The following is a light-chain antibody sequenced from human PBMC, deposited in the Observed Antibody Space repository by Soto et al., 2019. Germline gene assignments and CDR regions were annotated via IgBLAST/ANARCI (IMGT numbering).Light chain of an antibody. V-gene: IGKV1-5*01. CDR1: QDVDKW. CDR3: QQYSSYWT. Sequence: ILMSQSPSSLSASVGDTVTITCRASQDVDKWVAWYQQKPGKAPKLLIYNSSTLIGGVPSRFSAVGSGTEYSLTISGLQPEDVATYYCQQYSSYWTFGQGTMVVIK. CDR2: NSS. J-gene: IGKJ1*01.